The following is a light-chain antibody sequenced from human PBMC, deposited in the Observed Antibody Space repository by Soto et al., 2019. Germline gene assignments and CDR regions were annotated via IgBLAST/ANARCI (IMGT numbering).Light chain of an antibody. CDR1: NSDVGSYDL. J-gene: IGLJ3*02. CDR3: CSYAGGSTYVL. V-gene: IGLV2-23*02. Sequence: SVLTQPASVSGSPGQSITISCTGTNSDVGSYDLVSWYQQHPGKAPKLMIFEVNKRPSGVSNRFSGSKSGNTASLTISGLQAEDESDYYCCSYAGGSTYVLFGGGTKLTVL. CDR2: EVN.